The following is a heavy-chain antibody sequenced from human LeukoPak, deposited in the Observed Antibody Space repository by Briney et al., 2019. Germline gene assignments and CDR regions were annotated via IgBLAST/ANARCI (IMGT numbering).Heavy chain of an antibody. CDR3: ASLGDILTGYYTADAFDI. V-gene: IGHV4-39*07. CDR1: GGSISSSSYY. J-gene: IGHJ3*02. CDR2: IYYSGST. D-gene: IGHD3-9*01. Sequence: SETLSLTCTVPGGSISSSSYYWGWIRQPPGKGLEWIGSIYYSGSTYYNPSLKNRVTISVDTSKNQFSLKLSSVTAADTAVYYCASLGDILTGYYTADAFDIWGQGTMVTVSS.